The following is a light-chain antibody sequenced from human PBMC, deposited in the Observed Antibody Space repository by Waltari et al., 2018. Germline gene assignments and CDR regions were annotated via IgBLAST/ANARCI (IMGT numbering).Light chain of an antibody. J-gene: IGLJ3*02. CDR2: NNY. CDR1: SPNIGVND. Sequence: QSALTQRPSLSGTPGQGATISCSGASPNIGVNDLHWYQQFPGTAPKPLIYNNYRRPSGVPERFSGSKSGISASLAISGLQSEDEADYYCATWDDKLNGVLFGGGTKLTVL. CDR3: ATWDDKLNGVL. V-gene: IGLV1-44*01.